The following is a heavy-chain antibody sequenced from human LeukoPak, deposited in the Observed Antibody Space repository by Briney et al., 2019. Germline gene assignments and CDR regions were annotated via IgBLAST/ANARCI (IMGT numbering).Heavy chain of an antibody. J-gene: IGHJ6*02. CDR2: INPNSGGT. CDR3: ARDPTLLWFGELLSYYYYYGMDV. D-gene: IGHD3-10*01. Sequence: GASVKVSCKASGYTFTGYYMHWVRQAPGQGLEWMGWINPNSGGTNYVQKFQGRVTMTRDTSISTAYMELSRLRSDDTAVYYCARDPTLLWFGELLSYYYYYGMDVWGQGTTVTVSS. CDR1: GYTFTGYY. V-gene: IGHV1-2*02.